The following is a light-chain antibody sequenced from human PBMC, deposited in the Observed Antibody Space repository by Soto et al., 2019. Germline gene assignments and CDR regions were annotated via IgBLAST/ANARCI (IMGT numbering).Light chain of an antibody. Sequence: QTVVTQEPSLSVSPGGTVTLTCGLTSGSVSTTYYPSWYQQTPGQAPRTLIYSTNIRSSGVPDRFSGSILGNTAALTISGAQADDEADYHCMPYTGGGLDVFGAGTKLTVL. CDR3: MPYTGGGLDV. CDR1: SGSVSTTYY. J-gene: IGLJ2*01. CDR2: STN. V-gene: IGLV8-61*01.